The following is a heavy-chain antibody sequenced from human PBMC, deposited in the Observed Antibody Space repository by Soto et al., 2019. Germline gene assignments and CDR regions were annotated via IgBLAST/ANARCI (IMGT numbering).Heavy chain of an antibody. Sequence: ASVNVSCETSGKPFYSIGSSWLRQAPGQGPQWMGCISPREXYTYYAQIRQGGVTMASDTSTSTAYMELRRLRSDDTAVYFCARDLDGSGNYYTNDWGQGTLVTVSS. D-gene: IGHD3-10*01. CDR1: GKPFYSIG. J-gene: IGHJ4*02. V-gene: IGHV1-18*01. CDR3: ARDLDGSGNYYTND. CDR2: ISPREXYT.